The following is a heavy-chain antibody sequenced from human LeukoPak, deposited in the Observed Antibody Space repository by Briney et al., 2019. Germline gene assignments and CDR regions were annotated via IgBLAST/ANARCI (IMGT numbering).Heavy chain of an antibody. V-gene: IGHV4-39*01. CDR1: GGSISSTDSY. D-gene: IGHD2-21*02. J-gene: IGHJ4*02. Sequence: SETLFLTXTISGGSISSTDSYWGCIRQPPGKGLEWIGSIYYSGTTYYNPSLKSRVTISIDTSKSQSSLKLSSVTAADTAVYYCARRAVVTAYYFDHWGQGTLVTVSS. CDR2: IYYSGTT. CDR3: ARRAVVTAYYFDH.